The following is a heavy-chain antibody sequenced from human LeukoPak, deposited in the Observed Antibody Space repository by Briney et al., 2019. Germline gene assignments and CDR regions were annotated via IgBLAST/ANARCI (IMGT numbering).Heavy chain of an antibody. CDR1: GYTFTSYG. J-gene: IGHJ3*02. Sequence: ASVKVSCKASGYTFTSYGISWVRQAPGQGLEWMGWISAYNGNTNYAQKLQGRVTMTTDTSTSTAYMELRSLRSDDTAVYYCAREYCSSTSCDAFDIWSQGTMVTVSS. CDR3: AREYCSSTSCDAFDI. V-gene: IGHV1-18*01. D-gene: IGHD2-2*01. CDR2: ISAYNGNT.